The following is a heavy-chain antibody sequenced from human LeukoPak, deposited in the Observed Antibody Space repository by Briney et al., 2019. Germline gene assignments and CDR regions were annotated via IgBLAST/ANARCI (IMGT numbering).Heavy chain of an antibody. J-gene: IGHJ4*02. D-gene: IGHD1-14*01. CDR2: INHSGST. V-gene: IGHV4-34*01. Sequence: KASETLSLTCAVYGGSFSGYYWSWIRQPPGKGLEWIGEINHSGSTNYNPSLKSRVTISVDTSKNQFSLKLSSVTAADTAVYYCARRRRKSSPVGSVDYWGQGTLVTVSS. CDR1: GGSFSGYY. CDR3: ARRRRKSSPVGSVDY.